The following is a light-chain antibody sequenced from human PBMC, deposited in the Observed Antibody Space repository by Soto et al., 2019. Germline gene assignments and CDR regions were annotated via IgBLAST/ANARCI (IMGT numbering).Light chain of an antibody. CDR2: GTS. CDR3: QQSDN. CDR1: QSVSSIY. J-gene: IGKJ5*01. Sequence: EIVMTQSPATLPVSPVERSTLSCRPSQSVSSIYLAWYQQKPGQAPRLLIYGTSSRATGIPDRFSGSGSGTDFTLTISRLEPEDFAVYYCQQSDNFGQGTRLEIK. V-gene: IGKV3-20*01.